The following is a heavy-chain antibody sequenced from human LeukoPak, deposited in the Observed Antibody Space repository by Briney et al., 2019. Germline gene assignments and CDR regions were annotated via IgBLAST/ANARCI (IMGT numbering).Heavy chain of an antibody. D-gene: IGHD6-19*01. V-gene: IGHV1-18*01. CDR3: ARDRRLIAVADNFDY. J-gene: IGHJ4*02. Sequence: ASVKVSCKASGYTFTSYGISWVRQAPGQGLEWMGLISAYNGNTNYAQKLQGRVTMTTDTSTSTAYMELRSLRSDDTAVYYCARDRRLIAVADNFDYWGQGTLVTVSS. CDR1: GYTFTSYG. CDR2: ISAYNGNT.